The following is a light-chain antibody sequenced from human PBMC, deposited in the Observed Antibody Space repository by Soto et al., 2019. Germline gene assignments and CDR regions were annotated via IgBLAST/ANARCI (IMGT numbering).Light chain of an antibody. CDR3: QHYGSSPRWT. J-gene: IGKJ1*01. CDR1: QSVSSSY. Sequence: EIVLTQSPATLSLSPGERATLSCRSIQSVSSSYLAWYQQKSGQAPRLLIYGASSRATGIPDRFSGSGSGTDFTLTISRLEPEDFAVYYCQHYGSSPRWTFGQGTKVDIK. CDR2: GAS. V-gene: IGKV3-20*01.